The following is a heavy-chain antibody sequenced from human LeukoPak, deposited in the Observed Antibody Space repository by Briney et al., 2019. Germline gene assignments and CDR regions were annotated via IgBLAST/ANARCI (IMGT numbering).Heavy chain of an antibody. CDR1: GFTFSSCW. Sequence: GGSLRLSCAASGFTFSSCWMHWVRQAPGKGLVWVSRINGDGGSTSYADSVKGRFTISRDNAENTVYLQMNSLRAEDTAVYYCAKDSSGYLGFDYWGQGTLVTVSS. J-gene: IGHJ4*02. D-gene: IGHD3-22*01. CDR2: INGDGGST. CDR3: AKDSSGYLGFDY. V-gene: IGHV3-74*01.